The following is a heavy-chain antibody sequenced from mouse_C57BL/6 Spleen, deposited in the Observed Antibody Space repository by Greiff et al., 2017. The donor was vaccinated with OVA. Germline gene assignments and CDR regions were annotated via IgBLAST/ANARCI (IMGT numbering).Heavy chain of an antibody. Sequence: QVQLKQPGTELVKPGASVKLSCKASGYTFTSYWMHWVKQRPGQGLEWIGNINPSNGGTNYNEKFKSKATLTVDKSSSTAYMQLSSLTSEDSAVYYCARGKDGYYEGYYAMDYWGQGTAVTVSS. D-gene: IGHD2-3*01. CDR2: INPSNGGT. J-gene: IGHJ4*01. CDR1: GYTFTSYW. CDR3: ARGKDGYYEGYYAMDY. V-gene: IGHV1-53*01.